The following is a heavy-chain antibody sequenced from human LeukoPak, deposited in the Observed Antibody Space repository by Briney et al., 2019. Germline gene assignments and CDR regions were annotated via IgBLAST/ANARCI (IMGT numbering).Heavy chain of an antibody. J-gene: IGHJ3*02. CDR1: GYTFTSYY. Sequence: ASVKVSCKASGYTFTSYYMHWVRQAPGQGLEWMGIINPSGGSTSYAQKFRGRVTMTRDTSTSTVYMELSSLRSEDTAVYYCARATYYDSSGSSNNDAFDIWGQGAMVTVSS. CDR2: INPSGGST. V-gene: IGHV1-46*01. CDR3: ARATYYDSSGSSNNDAFDI. D-gene: IGHD3-22*01.